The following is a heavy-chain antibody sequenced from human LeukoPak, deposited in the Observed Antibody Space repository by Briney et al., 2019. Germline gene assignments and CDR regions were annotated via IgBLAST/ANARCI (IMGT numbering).Heavy chain of an antibody. Sequence: GGSLRLSCAASGFTFSDYYMSWVRQAPGKGLEWVSAIRGSGDRTYYADSVKGRFTISRDNSKNTLYLQMNSLRAEDTAVYYCAKRIQSAMATGYWGQGTLVTVSS. D-gene: IGHD5-18*01. CDR2: IRGSGDRT. J-gene: IGHJ4*02. V-gene: IGHV3-23*01. CDR3: AKRIQSAMATGY. CDR1: GFTFSDYY.